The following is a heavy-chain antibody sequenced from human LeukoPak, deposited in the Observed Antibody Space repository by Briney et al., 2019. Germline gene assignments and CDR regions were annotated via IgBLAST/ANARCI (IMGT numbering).Heavy chain of an antibody. CDR3: ARDPGYSYGNTAHNWFDP. CDR1: GFTFSSYS. CDR2: ISSSSSTI. V-gene: IGHV3-48*01. Sequence: GGSLRLSCAASGFTFSSYSMNWVRQAPGKGLEWVSYISSSSSTIYYADSVKGRFTISRDNAKNSLYLQMNSLRAEDTAVYYCARDPGYSYGNTAHNWFDPWGQGTLVTVSS. D-gene: IGHD5-18*01. J-gene: IGHJ5*02.